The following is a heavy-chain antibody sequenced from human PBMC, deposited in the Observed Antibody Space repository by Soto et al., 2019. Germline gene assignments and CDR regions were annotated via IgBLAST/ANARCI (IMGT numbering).Heavy chain of an antibody. CDR3: AHRRGGVAWNDGDFDF. D-gene: IGHD1-1*01. Sequence: QITLKESGPTLVKPTETLTLTCSFSGFSLTSRPLGVGWIRQPPGKALECLALIYWDDDKRYSPSLRSRLATTKDTQKNQVGLRMASVDPTDTATYYCAHRRGGVAWNDGDFDFWGQGTLVTVSS. J-gene: IGHJ4*02. CDR1: GFSLTSRPLG. V-gene: IGHV2-5*02. CDR2: IYWDDDK.